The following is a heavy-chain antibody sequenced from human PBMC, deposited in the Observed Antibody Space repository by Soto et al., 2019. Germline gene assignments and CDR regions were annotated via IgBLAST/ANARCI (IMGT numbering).Heavy chain of an antibody. Sequence: ASETLSLTCTVSGGSISSSSYYWGWIRQPPGKGLEWIGSIYYSGSTYYNPSLKSRVTISVDTSKNQFSLKLSSVTAADTAVYYCARQGYNWNYLYYYYYGMDVWGQGTTVTVSS. V-gene: IGHV4-39*01. J-gene: IGHJ6*02. D-gene: IGHD1-7*01. CDR1: GGSISSSSYY. CDR2: IYYSGST. CDR3: ARQGYNWNYLYYYYYGMDV.